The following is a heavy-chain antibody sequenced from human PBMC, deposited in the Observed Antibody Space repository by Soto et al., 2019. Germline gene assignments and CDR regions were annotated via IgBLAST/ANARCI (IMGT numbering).Heavy chain of an antibody. CDR2: INHSGST. CDR1: GGSFSGYY. CDR3: ARCDNGDYDPKDFDY. Sequence: SETLSLTCAVYGGSFSGYYWSWIRQPPEKGLEWIGEINHSGSTNYNPSLKSRVTISVDTSKNQFSLKLSSVTAADTAVYYCARCDNGDYDPKDFDYWGQGTLVTVSS. V-gene: IGHV4-34*01. J-gene: IGHJ4*02. D-gene: IGHD4-17*01.